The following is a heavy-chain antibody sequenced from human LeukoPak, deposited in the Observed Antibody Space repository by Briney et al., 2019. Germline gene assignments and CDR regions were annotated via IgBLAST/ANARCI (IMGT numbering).Heavy chain of an antibody. J-gene: IGHJ3*02. Sequence: GGSLRLSCAASGFTFSSYAMHWVCQAPGKGLEWMAVISYDGSNKYYADSVKGRFTISRDNSKNTLYLQMNSLRAEDTAVYYCARGGGSGSYCAFDIWGQGTMVTVSS. CDR1: GFTFSSYA. CDR3: ARGGGSGSYCAFDI. CDR2: ISYDGSNK. V-gene: IGHV3-30-3*01. D-gene: IGHD1-26*01.